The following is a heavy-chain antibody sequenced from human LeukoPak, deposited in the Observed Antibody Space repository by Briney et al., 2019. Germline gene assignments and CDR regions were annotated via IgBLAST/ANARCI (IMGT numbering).Heavy chain of an antibody. CDR1: GYIFTSYW. CDR3: ARHTDYYDSSATNEPDNRFDP. Sequence: TGESLQISCQGSGYIFTSYWISWVRQVPGKGLEWMGRIDASESYINYRPSFQGHVTISTDKSIITAYLQWSSLKASDTAMYYCARHTDYYDSSATNEPDNRFDPWGQGTLVTVSS. J-gene: IGHJ5*02. D-gene: IGHD3-22*01. V-gene: IGHV5-10-1*01. CDR2: IDASESYI.